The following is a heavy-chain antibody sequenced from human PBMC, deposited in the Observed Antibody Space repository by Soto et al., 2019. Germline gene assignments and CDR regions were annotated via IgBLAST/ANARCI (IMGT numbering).Heavy chain of an antibody. CDR2: IHYSGSI. CDR3: AREDAGGDRDYYGLDI. V-gene: IGHV4-30-4*08. J-gene: IGHJ6*02. CDR1: GGSISYEYYH. Sequence: QVQLQQSGPGLVKPSQTLSLTCTVSGGSISYEYYHWTWIRQPPGKGLEWIGYIHYSGSIIYNPSFKSRVTISVDTSKNQFSLQLSSVTAADTAVYFCAREDAGGDRDYYGLDIWGQGTTVTVSS. D-gene: IGHD2-21*02.